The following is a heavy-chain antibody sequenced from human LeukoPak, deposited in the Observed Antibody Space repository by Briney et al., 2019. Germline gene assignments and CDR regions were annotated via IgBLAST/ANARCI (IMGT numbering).Heavy chain of an antibody. Sequence: ASVKVSCKASGFTFTGYYVHWVRQAPGRGLEWMGWINLNSGGTNYAQKFQGRVTMTRDTSISTAYMELSSLRSDDTALYYCVRDQATVTTPYFDYWGQGTLVTVSS. V-gene: IGHV1-2*02. CDR1: GFTFTGYY. J-gene: IGHJ4*02. D-gene: IGHD4-17*01. CDR3: VRDQATVTTPYFDY. CDR2: INLNSGGT.